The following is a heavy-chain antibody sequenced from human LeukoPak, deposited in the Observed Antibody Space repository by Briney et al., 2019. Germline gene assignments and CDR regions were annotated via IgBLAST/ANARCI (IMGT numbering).Heavy chain of an antibody. J-gene: IGHJ6*02. D-gene: IGHD2-15*01. CDR2: ISSSSSYI. CDR3: VRGYSFGPYGMDV. CDR1: GFSFSSYS. Sequence: GGSLRLSCAASGFSFSSYSMNWVRQAPGKGLEWVSSISSSSSYIYYADSVKGRFTISRDNAKNSLYLQMNSLRAEDTAVYFCVRGYSFGPYGMDVWGQGTTVTVSS. V-gene: IGHV3-21*04.